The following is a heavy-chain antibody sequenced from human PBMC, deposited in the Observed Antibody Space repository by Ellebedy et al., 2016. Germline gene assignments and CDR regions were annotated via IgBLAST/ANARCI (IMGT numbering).Heavy chain of an antibody. V-gene: IGHV3-7*01. J-gene: IGHJ4*02. D-gene: IGHD6-6*01. CDR3: ASLGGRQRYSD. CDR2: INQDGSVR. CDR1: GFTLSTYW. Sequence: GESLKISCTASGFTLSTYWMTWVRQAPGKGPECVANINQDGSVRKYMDSVRGRFTISRDNARNSLYLQMNSLRAEDTAVYYCASLGGRQRYSDWGQGTLVTVSS.